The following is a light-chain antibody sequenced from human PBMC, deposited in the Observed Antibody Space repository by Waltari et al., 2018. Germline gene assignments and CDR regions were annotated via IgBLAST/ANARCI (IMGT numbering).Light chain of an antibody. CDR3: QQYNTYSS. V-gene: IGKV1-5*03. CDR1: QSISNY. Sequence: DIQMTQSPSTLSASVGDTITITCRASQSISNYLAWYQQKPGKAPKLLIYKASTSGSGVPSRFSGSGSGTEFTLTINSLQPDDFATYYCQQYNTYSSFGQGTKLEI. CDR2: KAS. J-gene: IGKJ2*03.